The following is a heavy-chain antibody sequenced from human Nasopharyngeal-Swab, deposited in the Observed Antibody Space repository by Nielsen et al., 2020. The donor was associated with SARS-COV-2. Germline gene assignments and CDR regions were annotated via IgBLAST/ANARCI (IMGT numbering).Heavy chain of an antibody. D-gene: IGHD7-27*01. CDR2: INAGNGNT. CDR3: ASESVTGAVGAFDI. V-gene: IGHV1-3*01. Sequence: ASVKVSCKASGYTFTSYAMHWVRQAPGQRLEWMGWINAGNGNTKYSQKFQGRVTITRDTSASTAYMELSSLRAEDTAVYYCASESVTGAVGAFDIWGQGTMVTVSS. CDR1: GYTFTSYA. J-gene: IGHJ3*02.